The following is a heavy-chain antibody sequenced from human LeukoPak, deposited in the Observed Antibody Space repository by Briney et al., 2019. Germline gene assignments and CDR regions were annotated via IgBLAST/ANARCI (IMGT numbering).Heavy chain of an antibody. CDR3: AKDRPYDYDSSGFMAFDI. Sequence: GGSLRLSCAASGFTFSSYGMHWVRQAPGKGLEWVAFIRYDGSNKYYADSVKGRFTISRDNSQNTMYLQMNSLRAEDTALYYCAKDRPYDYDSSGFMAFDIWGQGTMVTVS. J-gene: IGHJ3*02. D-gene: IGHD3-22*01. CDR2: IRYDGSNK. CDR1: GFTFSSYG. V-gene: IGHV3-30*02.